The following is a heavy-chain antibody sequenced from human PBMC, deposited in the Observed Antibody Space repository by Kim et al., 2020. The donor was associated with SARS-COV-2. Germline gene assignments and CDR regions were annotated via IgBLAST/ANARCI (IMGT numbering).Heavy chain of an antibody. CDR2: IFRTGSP. V-gene: IGHV4-4*02. J-gene: IGHJ4*01. CDR1: GDSISSGHW. CDR3: ARVSVDCSGGSCHDY. Sequence: SETLSLTCAVSGDSISSGHWWSWVRQPPGKGLEWIGQIFRTGSPKYNPSLKSRVTISVDKSKNQFSLSLTSVTAADTAIYYCARVSVDCSGGSCHDYWG. D-gene: IGHD2-15*01.